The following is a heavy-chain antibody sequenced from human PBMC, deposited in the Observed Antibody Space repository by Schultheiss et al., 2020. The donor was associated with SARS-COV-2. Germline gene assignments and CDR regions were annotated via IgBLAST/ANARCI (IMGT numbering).Heavy chain of an antibody. V-gene: IGHV3-23*01. CDR1: GFTVSSNS. Sequence: GGSLRLSCAASGFTVSSNSMGWVRQAPGKGLEWVSAIVGGGGTSYSADSVKGRFTISRDNAKNSLYLQMNSLRAEDTAVYYCARDRGLYSSSWVYYYYGMDVWGQGTTVTVSS. CDR2: IVGGGGTS. J-gene: IGHJ6*02. CDR3: ARDRGLYSSSWVYYYYGMDV. D-gene: IGHD6-13*01.